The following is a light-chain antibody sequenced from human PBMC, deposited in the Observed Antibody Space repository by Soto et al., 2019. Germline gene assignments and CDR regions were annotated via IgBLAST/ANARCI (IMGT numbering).Light chain of an antibody. CDR3: QAWDSSTAIYV. V-gene: IGLV3-1*01. CDR1: KLGDKY. J-gene: IGLJ1*01. CDR2: QDN. Sequence: SYELTQPLSVSVSPGQTASITCSGDKLGDKYACWYQQKPGQSPVVVIYQDNKRPSGIPERFSGSKSGNTATLTISGTQAMDEADYYCQAWDSSTAIYVFGTGTKLTVL.